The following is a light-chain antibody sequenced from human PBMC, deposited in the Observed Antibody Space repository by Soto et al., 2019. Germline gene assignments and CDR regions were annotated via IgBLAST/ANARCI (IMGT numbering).Light chain of an antibody. CDR3: LQSKTFHVA. CDR1: NGVSGW. CDR2: TVT. J-gene: IGKJ3*01. V-gene: IGKV1-12*01. Sequence: IQMTQSPSSLAASVGDTVTLSCKTSNGVSGWLAWYQQKPGKAPTISIYTVTNLQSGVPSRFSGSGAVTDLTLTINRMQPEDFATYFSLQSKTFHVAFGRGSKVEVK.